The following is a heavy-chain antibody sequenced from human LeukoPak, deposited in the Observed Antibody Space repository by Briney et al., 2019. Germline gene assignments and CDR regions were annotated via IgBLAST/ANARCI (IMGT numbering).Heavy chain of an antibody. V-gene: IGHV1-2*02. CDR2: INPNSGGT. Sequence: GASVKVSCKASGYTCTGYYMHWVRQAPGQGLEWMGWINPNSGGTNYAQKFQGRVTMTRDTSISTAYMELSRLRSDDTAVYYCARDPKLWELLWLDYYYGMDVWGQGTTVTVSS. J-gene: IGHJ6*02. CDR3: ARDPKLWELLWLDYYYGMDV. CDR1: GYTCTGYY. D-gene: IGHD1-26*01.